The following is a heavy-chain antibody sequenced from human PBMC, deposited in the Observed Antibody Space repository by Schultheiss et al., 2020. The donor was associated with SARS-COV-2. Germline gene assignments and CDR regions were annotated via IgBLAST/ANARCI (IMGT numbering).Heavy chain of an antibody. CDR2: ISGSGGST. CDR3: AKDEYCTNGVCYAADY. CDR1: GFTFSSYE. D-gene: IGHD2-8*01. Sequence: GGSLRLSCAASGFTFSSYEMNWVRQAPGKGLEWVSAISGSGGSTYYADSVKGRFTISRDNSKNTLYLQMNSLRAEDTAVYYCAKDEYCTNGVCYAADYWGQGTLVTVSS. J-gene: IGHJ4*02. V-gene: IGHV3-23*01.